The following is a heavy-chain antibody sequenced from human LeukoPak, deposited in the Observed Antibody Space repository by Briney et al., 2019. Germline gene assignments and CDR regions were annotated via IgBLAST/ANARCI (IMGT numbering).Heavy chain of an antibody. J-gene: IGHJ4*02. CDR1: GFTFSSYG. CDR2: ISGSGGST. Sequence: AGGSLRLSCAASGFTFSSYGMHWVRQAPGKGLEWVSAISGSGGSTYYADSVKGRFTISRDNSKNTLYLQMNSLRAEDAAVYYCAKAPVTTCRGAFCYPFDYWGLGTLVTVSS. CDR3: AKAPVTTCRGAFCYPFDY. V-gene: IGHV3-23*01. D-gene: IGHD2-15*01.